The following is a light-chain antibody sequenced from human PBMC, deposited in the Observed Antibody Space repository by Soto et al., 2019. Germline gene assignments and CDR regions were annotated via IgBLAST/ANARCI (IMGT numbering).Light chain of an antibody. CDR3: AAWDDSLNAVV. J-gene: IGLJ1*01. Sequence: QPVLTQPPSASGTPGQRVTISCSGSSSNIGGNTVNWYQQLPGTAPKLLIYGNDQRPSGVPDRFSGSKSGTSASRAISGLQSEDEADYYCAAWDDSLNAVVFGTGTKLTVL. CDR1: SSNIGGNT. CDR2: GND. V-gene: IGLV1-44*01.